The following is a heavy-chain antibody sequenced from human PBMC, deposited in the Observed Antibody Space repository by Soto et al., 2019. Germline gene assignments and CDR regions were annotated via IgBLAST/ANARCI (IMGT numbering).Heavy chain of an antibody. CDR1: GFSVRDYF. Sequence: GESLKISCAASGFSVRDYFMSWLRQAPGKGLEWVSYIGPYGNSIYYADSVKGRFTISRDDATKSLHLHMNSLRTDDTAVYYCARDDHTYGVYWGQGTPVTVSS. J-gene: IGHJ4*02. CDR2: IGPYGNSI. CDR3: ARDDHTYGVY. V-gene: IGHV3-11*01. D-gene: IGHD2-21*01.